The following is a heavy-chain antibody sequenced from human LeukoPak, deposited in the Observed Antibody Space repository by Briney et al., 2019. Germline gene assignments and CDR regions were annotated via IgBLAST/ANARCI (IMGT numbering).Heavy chain of an antibody. CDR3: ARAMIVVVPAAIGLGDY. V-gene: IGHV1-2*02. CDR2: INPNSGGT. D-gene: IGHD2-2*01. J-gene: IGHJ4*02. CDR1: GYTFTGYY. Sequence: EASVKVSCKASGYTFTGYYMHGVRQAPGQGLEWMGWINPNSGGTNYAKKFQGRVTMTRDTSISTAYMELSRLRSDDTAVYYCARAMIVVVPAAIGLGDYWGQGTLVTVSS.